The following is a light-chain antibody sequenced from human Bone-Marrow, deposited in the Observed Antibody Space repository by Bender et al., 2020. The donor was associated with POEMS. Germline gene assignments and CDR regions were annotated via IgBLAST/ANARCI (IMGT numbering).Light chain of an antibody. J-gene: IGLJ2*01. CDR2: NTN. Sequence: QTVVTQEPSFSVSPGGTVTLTCGLSSGSVSTSYYPSWYQQTPGQAPRTLIYNTNTRSSGVPDRFSGSILGNKAALTITGAQADDESVYYCALSLGSAIWGFGGGTKLTVL. V-gene: IGLV8-61*01. CDR1: SGSVSTSYY. CDR3: ALSLGSAIWG.